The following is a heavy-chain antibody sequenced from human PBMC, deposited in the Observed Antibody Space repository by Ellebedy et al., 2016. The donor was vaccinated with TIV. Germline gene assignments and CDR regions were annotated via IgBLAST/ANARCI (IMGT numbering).Heavy chain of an antibody. CDR3: ARLGPGVQDYSNPSYLYFYRMHV. CDR2: IHPGDSDT. J-gene: IGHJ6*02. D-gene: IGHD4-11*01. V-gene: IGHV5-51*01. CDR1: GFSFPSYW. Sequence: GESLKISCKASGFSFPSYWIACVRQMPGKGLECMGIIHPGDSDTKYSPSFRGRVTISADRSISTAYLQWSSLKASDTAIYFCARLGPGVQDYSNPSYLYFYRMHVWGQGTTFAVSS.